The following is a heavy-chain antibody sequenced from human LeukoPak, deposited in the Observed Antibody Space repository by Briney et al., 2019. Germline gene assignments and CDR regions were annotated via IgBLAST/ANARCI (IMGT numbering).Heavy chain of an antibody. D-gene: IGHD5-12*01. CDR2: IYSGGST. Sequence: GGSLRLSCAASGFTFSTFAMIWVRQAPGKGLEWVSVIYSGGSTYYADSVKGRFTISRDNSKNTLYLQMNSLRAEDTAVYYCARVGLDRRGYSGYEAFDYWGQGTLVTVSS. V-gene: IGHV3-66*01. CDR3: ARVGLDRRGYSGYEAFDY. CDR1: GFTFSTFA. J-gene: IGHJ4*02.